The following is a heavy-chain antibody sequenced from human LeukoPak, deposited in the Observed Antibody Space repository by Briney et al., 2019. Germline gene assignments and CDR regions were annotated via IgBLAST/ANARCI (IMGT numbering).Heavy chain of an antibody. D-gene: IGHD3-3*01. CDR1: GGSISSYY. J-gene: IGHJ5*02. CDR3: ARDGYDFWSGYYHSSWFDP. CDR2: IYYSGST. V-gene: IGHV4-59*01. Sequence: SETLSLTCTVSGGSISSYYWSWIRQPPGKGLERIGYIYYSGSTNYNPSLKSRVTISVDTSKNQFSLKLSSVTAADTAVYYCARDGYDFWSGYYHSSWFDPWGQGTLVTVSS.